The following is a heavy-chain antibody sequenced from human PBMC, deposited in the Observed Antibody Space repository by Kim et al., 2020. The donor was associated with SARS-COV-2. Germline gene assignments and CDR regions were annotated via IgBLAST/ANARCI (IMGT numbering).Heavy chain of an antibody. D-gene: IGHD4-17*01. V-gene: IGHV4-59*08. CDR3: ARRTTVVTHYFDY. J-gene: IGHJ4*02. Sequence: SNPPLKSRVTISVDTSKNQFSLKLSSVTAADTAVYYCARRTTVVTHYFDYRGQGTLVTVSS.